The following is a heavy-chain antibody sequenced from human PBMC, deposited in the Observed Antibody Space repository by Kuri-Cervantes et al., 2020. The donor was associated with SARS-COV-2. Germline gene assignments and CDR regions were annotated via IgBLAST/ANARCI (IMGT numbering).Heavy chain of an antibody. CDR2: IIPIFGTA. D-gene: IGHD1-7*01. J-gene: IGHJ6*02. CDR1: GGTFSSYA. V-gene: IGHV1-69*06. CDR3: ARETGTTHYYYYGMDV. Sequence: SVKVSCKASGGTFSSYAISWVRQAPGQGLEWVGGIIPIFGTANYAQKFQGRVTITADKSTSTAYMELSSLRSEDTAVYYCARETGTTHYYYYGMDVWGQGTTVTVSS.